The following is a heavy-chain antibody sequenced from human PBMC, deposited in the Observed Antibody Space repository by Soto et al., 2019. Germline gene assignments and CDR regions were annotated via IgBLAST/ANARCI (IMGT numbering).Heavy chain of an antibody. CDR3: VRAGSGYSFDY. J-gene: IGHJ4*02. D-gene: IGHD3-9*01. V-gene: IGHV4-59*01. CDR1: GGSISSYY. CDR2: VFYSGST. Sequence: PSETLSLTCAVSGGSISSYYWSWIRQPPGKGLELIGYVFYSGSTSYSPSLKSRVTISLDTSKNRFSLKLNSVTAADTAVYYCVRAGSGYSFDYWGQGTLVTVPS.